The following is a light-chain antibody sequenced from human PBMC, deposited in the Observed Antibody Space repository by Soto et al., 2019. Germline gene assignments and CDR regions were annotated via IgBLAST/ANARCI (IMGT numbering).Light chain of an antibody. J-gene: IGKJ1*01. V-gene: IGKV3-15*01. CDR2: GAS. Sequence: EKVVTQSPAILSVSPEERTTITCRASHSVITSLAWYQHKPGQAPRLLMYGASTRATGIPARFSGSGSGTEFTLTINSLQSEDFADYYCQAYDDWPQWTFGQGTKVDIK. CDR1: HSVITS. CDR3: QAYDDWPQWT.